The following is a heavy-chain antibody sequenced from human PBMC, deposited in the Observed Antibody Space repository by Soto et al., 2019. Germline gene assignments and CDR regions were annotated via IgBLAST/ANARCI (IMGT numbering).Heavy chain of an antibody. Sequence: QLQLQESGSGLVKPAQTLSLTCAVSGGSISGGAYSWRWIRPPPGQGLAGIGYIYHSGTTYYHPSLRSRVDLSVDTSKSQFSLKLSSVAAADTAIHCCARALYYVDSCGQATLVTVSS. V-gene: IGHV4-30-2*01. CDR1: GGSISGGAYS. J-gene: IGHJ4*02. CDR2: IYHSGTT. CDR3: ARALYYVDS.